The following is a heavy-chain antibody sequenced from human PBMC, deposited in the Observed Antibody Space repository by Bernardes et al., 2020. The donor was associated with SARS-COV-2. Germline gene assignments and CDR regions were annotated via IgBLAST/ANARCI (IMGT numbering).Heavy chain of an antibody. CDR3: ARDRRLVMEYHGTYYFDY. CDR2: ISAYNGNT. D-gene: IGHD2-2*01. CDR1: GYTFNNYV. J-gene: IGHJ4*02. Sequence: ASVKVSCKTSGYTFNNYVISWVRQAPGQGLEWIGWISAYNGNTDFAQTVQGRVTMTTDTSTSTAYMELRSLRSDDTAVYYCARDRRLVMEYHGTYYFDYWGQGTLVTVSS. V-gene: IGHV1-18*01.